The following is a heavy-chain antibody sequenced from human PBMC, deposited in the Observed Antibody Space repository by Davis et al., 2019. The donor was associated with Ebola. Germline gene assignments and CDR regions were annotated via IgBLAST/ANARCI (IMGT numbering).Heavy chain of an antibody. J-gene: IGHJ4*02. CDR2: ISWNSGSI. CDR1: GFTFSGSA. Sequence: SLKISCAASGFTFSGSAMHWVRQAPGKGLEWVSGISWNSGSIGYADSVKGRFTISRDNAKNSLYLQMNSLRAEDTALYYCAKDKGTSKQYYFDYWGQGTLVTVSS. V-gene: IGHV3-9*01. CDR3: AKDKGTSKQYYFDY. D-gene: IGHD1-14*01.